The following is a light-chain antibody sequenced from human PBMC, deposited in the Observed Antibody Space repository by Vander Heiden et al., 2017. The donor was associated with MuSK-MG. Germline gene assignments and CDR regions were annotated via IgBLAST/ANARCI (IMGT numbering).Light chain of an antibody. V-gene: IGKV3-11*01. CDR2: DAS. CDR3: HQRSSWPPIT. J-gene: IGKJ5*01. Sequence: QSVSSYLAWYQQKPGQAPRLLIYDASNRATGTPTRFSGSGSRTDFTLTISSLEPEDFAIYYCHQRSSWPPITFGQGTRLEIK. CDR1: QSVSSY.